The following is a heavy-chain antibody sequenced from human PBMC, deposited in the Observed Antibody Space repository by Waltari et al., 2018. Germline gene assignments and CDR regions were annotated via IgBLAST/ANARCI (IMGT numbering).Heavy chain of an antibody. CDR2: INPDGSAK. Sequence: EVQMVESGGGLVQPGGSLRLSCAASGFTFSNFWMDWVRQAPGKGLEWVANINPDGSAKNYVDSVKGRFTIFRDNTKNSLYLQMNSLRDEDTAIYYCSESLNVWGLGTTVTVSS. J-gene: IGHJ6*02. CDR3: SESLNV. CDR1: GFTFSNFW. V-gene: IGHV3-7*01.